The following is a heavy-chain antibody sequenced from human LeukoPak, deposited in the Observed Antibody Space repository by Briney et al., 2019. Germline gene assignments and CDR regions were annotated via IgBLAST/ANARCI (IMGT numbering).Heavy chain of an antibody. V-gene: IGHV3-21*01. CDR2: ISSSSSYI. Sequence: PGGSLRLSGAAPGFTFSSYSMNWVRQAPGKGLEWVSSISSSSSYIYYADSVKGRLTISRDNAKNSLYLQMNSLRAEDTAVYYCAREKPYGSVRGYWGQGTLVTVSS. CDR1: GFTFSSYS. D-gene: IGHD3-10*01. CDR3: AREKPYGSVRGY. J-gene: IGHJ4*02.